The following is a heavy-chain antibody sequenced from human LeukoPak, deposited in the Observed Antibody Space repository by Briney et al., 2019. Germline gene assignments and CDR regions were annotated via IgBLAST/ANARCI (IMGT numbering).Heavy chain of an antibody. Sequence: RASVKVSCKASGGTFSSYAISWVRQAPGQGLEWMGWISAYNGNTNYAQRLQGRVTMTTDTSTSTAYMELRSLRSDDTAVYYCAREKMDTAMVMYYYYGMDVWGQGTTVTVSS. V-gene: IGHV1-18*01. CDR2: ISAYNGNT. D-gene: IGHD5-18*01. CDR3: AREKMDTAMVMYYYYGMDV. J-gene: IGHJ6*02. CDR1: GGTFSSYA.